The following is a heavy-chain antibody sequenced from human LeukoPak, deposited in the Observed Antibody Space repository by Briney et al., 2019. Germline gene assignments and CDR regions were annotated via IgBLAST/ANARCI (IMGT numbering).Heavy chain of an antibody. V-gene: IGHV3-48*01. CDR3: AREDSTYYYYHGMDV. Sequence: HPGGSLRLSCAASGFTFSSYSMNWVRQAPGKGLEWVSYISSSGSTINYADSVKGRFTISRDNAKNSLYLQMNSLRAEDTAVYYCAREDSTYYYYHGMDVWGQGTTVTVSS. CDR2: ISSSGSTI. J-gene: IGHJ6*02. CDR1: GFTFSSYS.